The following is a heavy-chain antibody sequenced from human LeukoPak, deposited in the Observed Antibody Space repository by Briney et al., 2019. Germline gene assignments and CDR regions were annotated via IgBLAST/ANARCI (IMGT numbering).Heavy chain of an antibody. CDR1: GFTFSSYE. CDR3: ARDDTHYGSSGSFYDAFDI. CDR2: IKQDGSET. D-gene: IGHD3-22*01. Sequence: GGSLRLSCAASGFTFSSYEMNWIRQAPGKGLEWVGNIKQDGSETHYVDSVMGRFTISRDNAKNSLYLQMNSLRAEDTAVYYCARDDTHYGSSGSFYDAFDIWGQGTMVTVSS. V-gene: IGHV3-7*01. J-gene: IGHJ3*02.